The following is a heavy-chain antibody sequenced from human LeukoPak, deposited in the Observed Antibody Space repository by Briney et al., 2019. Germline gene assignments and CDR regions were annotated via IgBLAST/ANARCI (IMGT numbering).Heavy chain of an antibody. CDR3: ARDTADCSGGDCYSAEYFQH. Sequence: PSETLSLTCAVYGGSFSGYYWSWIRQPPGKGLEWIGEINHSGSTNYNPSLKSRVTISVDTSKNQFSLKLSSVTAADTAVYYCARDTADCSGGDCYSAEYFQHWGQGTLVTVSS. CDR2: INHSGST. J-gene: IGHJ1*01. D-gene: IGHD2-21*02. V-gene: IGHV4-34*01. CDR1: GGSFSGYY.